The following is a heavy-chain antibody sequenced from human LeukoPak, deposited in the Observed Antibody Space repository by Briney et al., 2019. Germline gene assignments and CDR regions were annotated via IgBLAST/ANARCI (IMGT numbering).Heavy chain of an antibody. CDR2: ISCYNGDT. D-gene: IGHD3-3*01. CDR1: GYTFTSNG. CDR3: ARDERLLSFLK. J-gene: IGHJ4*02. V-gene: IGHV1-18*01. Sequence: VASVKVSCKASGYTFTSNGITWVRQAPGQGLEWVGWISCYNGDTKYAQKFQGRVTVTTDTTTSTAYMELRSLRSDDTAVYYCARDERLLSFLKWGQGTLVTVSS.